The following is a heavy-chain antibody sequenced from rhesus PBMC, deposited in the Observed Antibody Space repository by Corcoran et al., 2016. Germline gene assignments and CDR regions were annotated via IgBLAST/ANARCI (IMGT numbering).Heavy chain of an antibody. CDR1: GGSIRSNY. CDR2: ISGSGGST. Sequence: QLQLQESGPGLVKPSETLSLTCAVSGGSIRSNYWSWIRQPPGKGLEWIGRISGSGGSTYYNPSLKSRVTISTDTAKNQFSLKLSSVTAADTAVYDCAREVGYGLDSWGQGVLVTVSS. J-gene: IGHJ6*01. V-gene: IGHV4-173*01. D-gene: IGHD1-44*01. CDR3: AREVGYGLDS.